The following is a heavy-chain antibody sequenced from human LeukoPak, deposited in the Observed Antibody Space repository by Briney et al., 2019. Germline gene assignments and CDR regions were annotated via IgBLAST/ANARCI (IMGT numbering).Heavy chain of an antibody. D-gene: IGHD3-16*01. V-gene: IGHV3-23*01. CDR1: GFTFTNFG. J-gene: IGHJ4*02. CDR3: AKDVGGGAGPFDS. Sequence: GGSLRLSCAASGFTFTNFGMAWVRQGPGKGPELVSTIRGDGGDTHYADSVKGRFTISRDNSKNTLSLQMNSLRAEDTAIYYCAKDVGGGAGPFDSWGQGTLVTVSS. CDR2: IRGDGGDT.